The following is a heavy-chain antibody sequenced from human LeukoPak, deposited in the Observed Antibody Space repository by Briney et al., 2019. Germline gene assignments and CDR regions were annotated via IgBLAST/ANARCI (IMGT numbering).Heavy chain of an antibody. V-gene: IGHV3-53*01. Sequence: GGSLRPSCAASGFTVTQNYMTWVRQAPGKGLEWVSVIYSAGRTYYSDSVRGRFTISRDNSNNALYLQMNSLRAEDTAVYYCARVEDSGSADYWGQGTLVTVSS. CDR1: GFTVTQNY. J-gene: IGHJ4*02. CDR2: IYSAGRT. CDR3: ARVEDSGSADY. D-gene: IGHD3-10*01.